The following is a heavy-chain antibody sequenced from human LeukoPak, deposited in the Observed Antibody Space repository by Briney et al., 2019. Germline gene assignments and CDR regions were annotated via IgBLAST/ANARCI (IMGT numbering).Heavy chain of an antibody. CDR1: GFTFSSYG. J-gene: IGHJ4*02. CDR2: ISGSGGST. V-gene: IGHV3-23*01. CDR3: AKVLGMVRGVIGY. Sequence: GGSLRLSCAASGFTFSSYGMSWVRQAPGKGLEWVSAISGSGGSTYYADSVKGRFTISRDNSKYTLYLQMNSLRAEDTAVYYCAKVLGMVRGVIGYWGQGTLVTVSS. D-gene: IGHD3-10*01.